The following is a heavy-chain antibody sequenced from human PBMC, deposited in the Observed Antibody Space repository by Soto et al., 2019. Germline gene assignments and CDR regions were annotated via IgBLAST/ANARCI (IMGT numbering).Heavy chain of an antibody. Sequence: GASVKVSCKASGGTFSSYAISWVRQAPGQGLEWMGGIIPIFGTANYAQKFQGRVTITADESTSTAYMELSSLRSEDTAVYYCASGFWSGYRSPYYWGQGTLVTVSS. D-gene: IGHD3-3*01. J-gene: IGHJ4*02. V-gene: IGHV1-69*13. CDR3: ASGFWSGYRSPYY. CDR2: IIPIFGTA. CDR1: GGTFSSYA.